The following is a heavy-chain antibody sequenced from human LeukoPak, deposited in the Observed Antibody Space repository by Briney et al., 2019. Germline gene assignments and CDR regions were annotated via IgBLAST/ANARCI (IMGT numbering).Heavy chain of an antibody. CDR1: GFTFDDYG. CDR2: INWNGGST. J-gene: IGHJ4*02. D-gene: IGHD3-16*02. Sequence: RPGGSLRLSCAASGFTFDDYGMSWVRQAPGKGLEWVSGINWNGGSTGYADSVKGRFTISRDNAKNSLYLQMNSLRAEDTAVYYCARVSGDYVWGSYRYYYFDYWGQGTLVTVSS. V-gene: IGHV3-20*04. CDR3: ARVSGDYVWGSYRYYYFDY.